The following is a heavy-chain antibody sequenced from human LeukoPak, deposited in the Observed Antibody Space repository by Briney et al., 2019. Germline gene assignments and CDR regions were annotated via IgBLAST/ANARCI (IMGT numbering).Heavy chain of an antibody. CDR1: GGSISSYY. D-gene: IGHD2-2*01. J-gene: IGHJ4*02. CDR2: IYYSGST. Sequence: SETLSLTCTVSGGSISSYYWSWIRQPPGKGLEWIGYIYYSGSTNYNPSLKSRVTISLDTSKNHFSLKLTSVTAADTAVYYCARASSSSPYCFDYWGQGTLVTVSS. V-gene: IGHV4-59*01. CDR3: ARASSSSPYCFDY.